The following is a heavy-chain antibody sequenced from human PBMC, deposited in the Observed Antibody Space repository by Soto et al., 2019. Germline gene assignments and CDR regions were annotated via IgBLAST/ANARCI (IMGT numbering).Heavy chain of an antibody. D-gene: IGHD1-1*01. V-gene: IGHV1-8*01. CDR2: MSPNSGAT. J-gene: IGHJ6*02. CDR3: ARGVDAGVDV. CDR1: GYTFTSYD. Sequence: QVQLVQSGAEVTKPGASVKVSCKASGYTFTSYDINWVRQATGQGLEWMGWMSPNSGATGYAQKFQGRVTMTRDTSISTAYMAPSNLRSEDTAIYYCARGVDAGVDVWGQGSTVTVSS.